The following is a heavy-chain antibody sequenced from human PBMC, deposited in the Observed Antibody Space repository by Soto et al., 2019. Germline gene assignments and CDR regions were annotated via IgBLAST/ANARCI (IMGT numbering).Heavy chain of an antibody. D-gene: IGHD6-13*01. CDR3: AKAKRSLATAGYYFYNMDV. CDR2: HYSGGST. Sequence: GGSLRLSCAASGFTFSSYDMHWVRQATGKGLEWVSVHYSGGSTYYADSVQGRFTISRDKSNNTLYLQMRRVRAEDTAVYYCAKAKRSLATAGYYFYNMDVWGQGASVTVSS. J-gene: IGHJ6*02. CDR1: GFTFSSYD. V-gene: IGHV3-53*01.